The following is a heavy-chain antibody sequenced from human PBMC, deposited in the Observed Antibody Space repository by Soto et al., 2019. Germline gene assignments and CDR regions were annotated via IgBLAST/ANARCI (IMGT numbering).Heavy chain of an antibody. CDR2: MNPNSGNT. D-gene: IGHD2-2*02. J-gene: IGHJ6*03. CDR1: GYTFTSYD. Sequence: ASVKVSCKASGYTFTSYDINWVRQATGQGLEWMGWMNPNSGNTGYAQKFQGRVTMTRNTSISTAYMELSSLRSEDTAVYYCARVSICSSTSCYKRGYYYYYYMDVWGKGTTVTVSS. V-gene: IGHV1-8*01. CDR3: ARVSICSSTSCYKRGYYYYYYMDV.